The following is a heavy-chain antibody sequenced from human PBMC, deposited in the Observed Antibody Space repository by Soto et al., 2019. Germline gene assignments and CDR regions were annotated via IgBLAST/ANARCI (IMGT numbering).Heavy chain of an antibody. J-gene: IGHJ6*02. V-gene: IGHV4-30-4*01. CDR3: AISSLYSMSV. CDR1: GGSISSGYYY. Sequence: SETLSLTCSVSGGSISSGYYYWSWIRQPPGKGLEWIGNIYYSGNAYYNPSLKSRLIISIDTSKNQFSLKLGSVTAAATAVYYGAISSLYSMSVWGQGTTVTVSS. CDR2: IYYSGNA.